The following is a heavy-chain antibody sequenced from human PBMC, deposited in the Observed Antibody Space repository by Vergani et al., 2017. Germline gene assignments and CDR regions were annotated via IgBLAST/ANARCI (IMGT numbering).Heavy chain of an antibody. V-gene: IGHV4-59*01. CDR2: IYYSGST. CDR1: GGSISSYY. CDR3: ASYSSSWDYYYYYMDV. D-gene: IGHD6-13*01. Sequence: QVQLQESGPGLVKPSETLSLTCTVSGGSISSYYWSWIGQPPGKGLEWIGYIYYSGSTNYNPSLKSRVTISVDTSKNQFSLKLSSVTAADTAVYYCASYSSSWDYYYYYMDVWGKGTTVTVSS. J-gene: IGHJ6*03.